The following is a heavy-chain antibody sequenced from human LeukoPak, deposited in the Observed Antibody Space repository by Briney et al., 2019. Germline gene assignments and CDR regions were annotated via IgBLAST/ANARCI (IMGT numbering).Heavy chain of an antibody. V-gene: IGHV3-48*02. D-gene: IGHD2-15*01. CDR3: ARDPSDCSGGSCYPDH. J-gene: IGHJ5*02. Sequence: GGSLRLSCAASGFTFSSYSMNWVRQAPGKGLEWVSYISSSSRTIYYADSVTGRFTISRDNAKNSLDLQMNSLRDEDTAVYYCARDPSDCSGGSCYPDHWGQGTLVTVSS. CDR2: ISSSSRTI. CDR1: GFTFSSYS.